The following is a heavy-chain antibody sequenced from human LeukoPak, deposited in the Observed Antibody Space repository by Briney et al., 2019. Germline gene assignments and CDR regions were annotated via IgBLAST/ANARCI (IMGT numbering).Heavy chain of an antibody. CDR3: ARDSVHLEATRRNSFDP. Sequence: GGSLRLSCAASGFTFSSYTMNWVRQAPGKGLEWVSSVDTTSNYIYYADSVKGRFTISRDDAKNLVYLQMNSLMAEHMAVYFCARDSVHLEATRRNSFDPWGQGTLVTVS. J-gene: IGHJ5*02. CDR1: GFTFSSYT. D-gene: IGHD2-15*01. CDR2: VDTTSNYI. V-gene: IGHV3-21*06.